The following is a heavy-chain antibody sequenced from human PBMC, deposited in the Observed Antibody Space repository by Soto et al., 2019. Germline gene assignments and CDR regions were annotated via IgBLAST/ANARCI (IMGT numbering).Heavy chain of an antibody. CDR2: IIPIFGTA. D-gene: IGHD3-22*01. CDR1: GAPLSTPA. CDR3: AGGPLPYYYDSGQAGGLDY. V-gene: IGHV1-69*06. J-gene: IGHJ4*02. Sequence: APVKAPFKAPGAPLSTPAISWVRQAPGQGREWMGGIIPIFGTANYAQKFPGRVTITADKSTRKAYMELSSLRSEDTAVHYCAGGPLPYYYDSGQAGGLDYWGQGTLVTVSS.